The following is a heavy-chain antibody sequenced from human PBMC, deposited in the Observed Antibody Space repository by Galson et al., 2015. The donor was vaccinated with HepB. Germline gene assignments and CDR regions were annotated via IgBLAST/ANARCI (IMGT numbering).Heavy chain of an antibody. D-gene: IGHD5-24*01. V-gene: IGHV1-8*02. Sequence: SVKVSCKASGYTFSDYGINWVRQAPGQGLEWMAWMNPKSGDTGSSQKFRGRVTMTRNTSISTAYMEFSSLKSEDTAVYFCARGRGWLSPFDLWGQGTPVTVPS. CDR2: MNPKSGDT. CDR1: GYTFSDYG. J-gene: IGHJ4*02. CDR3: ARGRGWLSPFDL.